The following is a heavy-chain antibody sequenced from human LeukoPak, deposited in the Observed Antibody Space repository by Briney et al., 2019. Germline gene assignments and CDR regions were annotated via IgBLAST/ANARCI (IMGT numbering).Heavy chain of an antibody. D-gene: IGHD2-21*02. CDR2: ISSSSSYI. CDR1: GFTFSSYS. Sequence: PGGSLRLSCAASGFTFSSYSMNWVRQAPGKGLEWVSSISSSSSYIYYADSVKGRSTISRDNAKNSLYLQMSSLRAEDTAVYYCARVTYCGGDCYPDYWYFDLWGRGTLVTVSS. V-gene: IGHV3-21*01. J-gene: IGHJ2*01. CDR3: ARVTYCGGDCYPDYWYFDL.